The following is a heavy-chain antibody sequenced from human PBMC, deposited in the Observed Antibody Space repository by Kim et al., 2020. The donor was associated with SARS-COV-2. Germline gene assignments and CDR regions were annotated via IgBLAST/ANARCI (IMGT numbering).Heavy chain of an antibody. J-gene: IGHJ6*02. CDR2: ISYDGSNK. D-gene: IGHD3-9*01. Sequence: GGSLRLSCAASGFTFSRYAMHWVRQAPGKGLEWVAVISYDGSNKYYADSVKGRFTISRDNSKNTLYLQMNSLRAEDTAVYYCARDQSFLNYDILTGGYYYYYGMDVWGQGTTVTVSS. CDR1: GFTFSRYA. CDR3: ARDQSFLNYDILTGGYYYYYGMDV. V-gene: IGHV3-30*04.